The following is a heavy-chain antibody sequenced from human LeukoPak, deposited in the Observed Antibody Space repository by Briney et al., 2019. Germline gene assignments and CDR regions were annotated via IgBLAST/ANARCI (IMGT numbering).Heavy chain of an antibody. V-gene: IGHV4-39*01. J-gene: IGHJ3*02. D-gene: IGHD3-16*01. CDR2: IYYSGST. Sequence: SETLSLTCTVSGGSISSSSYYWGWIRQPPGKGLEWIGSIYYSGSTYYNPSLKSRVTISVDTSKNQFSLKLSSVTAADTAVYCCERPYGGPYAFDIRGQGTMVTVSS. CDR1: GGSISSSSYY. CDR3: ERPYGGPYAFDI.